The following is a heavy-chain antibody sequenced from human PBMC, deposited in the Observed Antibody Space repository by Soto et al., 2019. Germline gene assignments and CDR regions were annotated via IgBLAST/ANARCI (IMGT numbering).Heavy chain of an antibody. CDR3: AVGGNYLSMDV. CDR2: INPDGGGT. Sequence: QVQLVQSGAEVKKPGASVKVSCKASGYTFTSYYMHWVRLAPGQGLEWMGIINPDGGGTSYAQRFQGRVIMTRDTSTSTVYMEMSSLRSEDTAVYYCAVGGNYLSMDVWGQWTTVTVSS. D-gene: IGHD4-4*01. CDR1: GYTFTSYY. J-gene: IGHJ6*02. V-gene: IGHV1-46*01.